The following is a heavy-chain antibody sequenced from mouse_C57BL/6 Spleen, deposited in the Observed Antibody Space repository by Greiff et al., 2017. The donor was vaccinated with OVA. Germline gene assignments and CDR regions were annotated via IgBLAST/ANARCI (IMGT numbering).Heavy chain of an antibody. Sequence: QVQLQQSGAELVRPGASVTLSCKASGYTFTDYEMHWVKQTPVHGLEWIGAIDPETGGTAYNQKFKGKAILTADKSSSTAYMELRSLTSEDSAVYYCTRFKPKNFDYWGQGTTLTVSS. CDR2: IDPETGGT. J-gene: IGHJ2*01. V-gene: IGHV1-15*01. CDR1: GYTFTDYE. D-gene: IGHD5-1*01. CDR3: TRFKPKNFDY.